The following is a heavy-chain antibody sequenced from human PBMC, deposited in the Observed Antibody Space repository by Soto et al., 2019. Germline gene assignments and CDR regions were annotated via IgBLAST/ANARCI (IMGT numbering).Heavy chain of an antibody. Sequence: ASVKVSCKSSDNTFTHYGINWVRQAPGQGLEWMGWISGYNGNTKYAQKFQDRVTMTADTSTRTAFMEVRSLTSDDTGVYFCAATGGNYFGLDVWGQGTTVTVSS. V-gene: IGHV1-18*01. CDR2: ISGYNGNT. CDR1: DNTFTHYG. CDR3: AATGGNYFGLDV. D-gene: IGHD2-8*02. J-gene: IGHJ6*02.